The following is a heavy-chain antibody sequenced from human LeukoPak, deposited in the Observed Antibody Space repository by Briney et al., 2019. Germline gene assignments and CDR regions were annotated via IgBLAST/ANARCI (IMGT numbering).Heavy chain of an antibody. CDR1: GGTFSSYA. CDR3: ASIVVVAATRVYYYYGMDV. D-gene: IGHD2-15*01. V-gene: IGHV1-69*04. CDR2: IIPILGIA. Sequence: AASVTVSCKASGGTFSSYAISWVRQAPGQGLEWMGRIIPILGIANYAQKFQGRVTITADKSTSTAYMELSSLRSEDTAVYYCASIVVVAATRVYYYYGMDVWGQGTTVTVSS. J-gene: IGHJ6*02.